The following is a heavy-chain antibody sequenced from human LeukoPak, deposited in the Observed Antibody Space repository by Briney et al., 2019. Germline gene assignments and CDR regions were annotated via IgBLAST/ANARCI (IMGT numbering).Heavy chain of an antibody. V-gene: IGHV3-74*01. D-gene: IGHD3-22*01. J-gene: IGHJ6*02. CDR3: AKDLHGITMIAITGDYYYGMDV. CDR2: INVEGNYF. CDR1: GFTVNTYW. Sequence: GGSLRLSCAASGFTVNTYWMHWVRQAPGKGLDWVARINVEGNYFDYAESVKGRFTISRDSGKNSLYLQMNSLRAEDTAVYYCAKDLHGITMIAITGDYYYGMDVWGQGTTVTVSS.